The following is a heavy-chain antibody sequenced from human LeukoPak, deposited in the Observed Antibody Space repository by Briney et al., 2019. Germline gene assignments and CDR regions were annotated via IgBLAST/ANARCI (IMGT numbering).Heavy chain of an antibody. J-gene: IGHJ4*02. Sequence: GGSLRLSCAASGFTFSSYWMHWVRQAPGKGLVWVSRINSDGSSTSYADSVKGRFTISRDNAKNSLYLQMNSLRAEDTAVYYCARNYVWGSYSDYWGQGTLVTVSS. D-gene: IGHD3-16*01. CDR2: INSDGSST. CDR3: ARNYVWGSYSDY. V-gene: IGHV3-74*01. CDR1: GFTFSSYW.